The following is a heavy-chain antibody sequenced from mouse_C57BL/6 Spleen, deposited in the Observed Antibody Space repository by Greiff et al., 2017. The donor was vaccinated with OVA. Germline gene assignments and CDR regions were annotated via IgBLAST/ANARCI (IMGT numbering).Heavy chain of an antibody. D-gene: IGHD2-1*01. J-gene: IGHJ3*01. CDR1: GFTFSNYW. CDR3: TVGYGNYVAY. V-gene: IGHV6-3*01. Sequence: EVMLVESGGGLVQPGGSMKLSCVASGFTFSNYWMNWVRQSPEKGLEWVAQIRLKSDNYATHYAESVKGRFTISRDDSKSSVYLQMNNLRAEDTGIYYCTVGYGNYVAYWGQGTLVTVSA. CDR2: IRLKSDNYAT.